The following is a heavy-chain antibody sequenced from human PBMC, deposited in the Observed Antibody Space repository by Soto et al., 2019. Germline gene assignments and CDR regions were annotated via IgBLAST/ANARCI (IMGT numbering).Heavy chain of an antibody. J-gene: IGHJ4*02. CDR3: ARLGGSYAVPPFDY. Sequence: WTWIRQPPGKGLEWMGYIYYSGTTTNYNPSLKSRVTLSVDTSKNQFSLKLSSVTAADTAGYYCARLGGSYAVPPFDYWGQGTLVTVSS. D-gene: IGHD1-26*01. V-gene: IGHV4-59*08. CDR2: IYYSGTT.